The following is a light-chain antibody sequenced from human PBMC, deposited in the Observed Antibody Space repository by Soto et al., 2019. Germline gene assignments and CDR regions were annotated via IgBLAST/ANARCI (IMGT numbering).Light chain of an antibody. CDR2: EVS. V-gene: IGLV2-8*01. J-gene: IGLJ1*01. CDR3: CSYAGSYTYV. CDR1: SSDVGAYNY. Sequence: QSALTQPPSASGSPGQSVAISCTGTSSDVGAYNYVAWYQQHPGKVPKLMIYEVSKRPSGVPDRFSGSKSGNTASLTISGLQAEDEADYYCCSYAGSYTYVFGTGTKVTVL.